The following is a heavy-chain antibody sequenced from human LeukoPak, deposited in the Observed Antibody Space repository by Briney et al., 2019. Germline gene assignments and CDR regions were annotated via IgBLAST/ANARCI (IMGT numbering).Heavy chain of an antibody. CDR2: ISGSSSTI. CDR1: GFTFSSYS. J-gene: IGHJ6*03. D-gene: IGHD2-2*01. V-gene: IGHV3-48*04. Sequence: PGGSLRLSCAASGFTFSSYSMNWVRQAPGKGLEWLSYISGSSSTIYYADSVKGRFTISRDNAKNSLYLQMNSLRAEDTAVYYCARESLGYCSRSTCYYFYMDFWGKGTTVTVSS. CDR3: ARESLGYCSRSTCYYFYMDF.